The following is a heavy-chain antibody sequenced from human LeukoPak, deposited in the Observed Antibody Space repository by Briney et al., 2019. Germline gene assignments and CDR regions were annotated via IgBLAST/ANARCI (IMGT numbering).Heavy chain of an antibody. Sequence: PGGSLRLSCAGSGFTFTSLALSWVRQAPGKGLEWVSTLSASGSETYYADSVKGRFTISRDISTNTLFLQMNSLRADDTAVYYCAKGSTISWYSWGYWGQGTLVAVSS. CDR3: AKGSTISWYSWGY. CDR2: LSASGSET. J-gene: IGHJ4*02. D-gene: IGHD6-13*01. CDR1: GFTFTSLA. V-gene: IGHV3-23*01.